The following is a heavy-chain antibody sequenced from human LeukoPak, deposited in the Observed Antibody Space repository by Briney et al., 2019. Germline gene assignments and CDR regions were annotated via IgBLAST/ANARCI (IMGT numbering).Heavy chain of an antibody. Sequence: ETLSLTCAVYGGSFSGYYWSWIRQPPGKGLEWVSSISSSSSYIYYADSVKGRFTISRDNAKNSLYLQMNSLRAEDTAVYYCARDLMVTIFDDWFDPWGQGTLVTVSS. CDR2: ISSSSSYI. CDR1: GGSFSGYY. D-gene: IGHD3-3*01. CDR3: ARDLMVTIFDDWFDP. J-gene: IGHJ5*02. V-gene: IGHV3-21*01.